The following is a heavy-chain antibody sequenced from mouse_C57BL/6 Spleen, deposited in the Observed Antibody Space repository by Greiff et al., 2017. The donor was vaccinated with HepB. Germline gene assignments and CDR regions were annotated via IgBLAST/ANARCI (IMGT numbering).Heavy chain of an antibody. J-gene: IGHJ3*01. V-gene: IGHV1-26*01. Sequence: KQSHGKSLEWIGDINPNNGGTSYNQKFKGKATLTVDKSSSTAYMELRSLTSEDSAVYYCVQMGVYDGSFAYWGQGTLVTVSA. CDR2: INPNNGGT. D-gene: IGHD2-3*01. CDR3: VQMGVYDGSFAY.